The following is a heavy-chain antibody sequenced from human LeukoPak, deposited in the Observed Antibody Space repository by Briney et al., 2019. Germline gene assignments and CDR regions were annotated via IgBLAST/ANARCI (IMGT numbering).Heavy chain of an antibody. Sequence: GGSLRLSCAASGFTFSSYWMSWVRQAPGKGLEWVANIKEDGSEKCYVDSVKGRFTISRDNAKNTLYLQMNSLRVEDTAVYYCARGRDYAFDSWGQGTLVTVSS. J-gene: IGHJ4*02. D-gene: IGHD4-17*01. V-gene: IGHV3-7*02. CDR3: ARGRDYAFDS. CDR2: IKEDGSEK. CDR1: GFTFSSYW.